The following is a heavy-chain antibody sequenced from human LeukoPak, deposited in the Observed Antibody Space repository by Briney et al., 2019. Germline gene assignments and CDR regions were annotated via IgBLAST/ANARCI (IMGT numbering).Heavy chain of an antibody. J-gene: IGHJ4*02. CDR2: IYWDDEK. CDR3: AHSRYSSGWLPFDY. Sequence: KESGPTLVKPTQTLTLTCTFSEFSLSTSGEGVGWIRQPPGQALEWLALIYWDDEKHYSPSLKGRLSITKDTSKNQVVLTMTNMDPVDTATYYCAHSRYSSGWLPFDYWGQGTLVTVSS. CDR1: EFSLSTSGEG. V-gene: IGHV2-5*02. D-gene: IGHD6-19*01.